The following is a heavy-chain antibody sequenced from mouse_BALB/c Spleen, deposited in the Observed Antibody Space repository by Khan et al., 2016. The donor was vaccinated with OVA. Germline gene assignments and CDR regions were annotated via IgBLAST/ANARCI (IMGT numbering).Heavy chain of an antibody. Sequence: EVQLQQSGTVLARPGASVKMSCKASGYSFTSYLIHWVKQRPGQGLEWIGDIYPGNSDTTYNQKFKDKAKMPAGTSANTAYMELSSLTTEDSAVYDWARGGYSSFAYWGQGTLVTVSA. CDR1: GYSFTSYL. CDR2: IYPGNSDT. J-gene: IGHJ3*01. D-gene: IGHD1-3*01. CDR3: ARGGYSSFAY. V-gene: IGHV1-5*01.